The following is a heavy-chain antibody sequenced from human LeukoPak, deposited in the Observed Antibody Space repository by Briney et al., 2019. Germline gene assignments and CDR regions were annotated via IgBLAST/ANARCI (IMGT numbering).Heavy chain of an antibody. Sequence: PGGSLRLSCAASGFTFNTYWMSWVRQAPGKGLEWVANIKQDGSEKYYVDSVKGRFTISRDDAKNSLYLQMNSLRPEDTALYYCAREGLGDCSSTSCYEGRYFDYWGQGTLVTVSS. CDR3: AREGLGDCSSTSCYEGRYFDY. CDR2: IKQDGSEK. V-gene: IGHV3-7*01. CDR1: GFTFNTYW. D-gene: IGHD2-2*01. J-gene: IGHJ4*02.